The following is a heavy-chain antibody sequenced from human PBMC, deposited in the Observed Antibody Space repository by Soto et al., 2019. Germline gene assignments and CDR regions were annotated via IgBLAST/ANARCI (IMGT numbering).Heavy chain of an antibody. Sequence: EVQLLESGGGLVQPGGSLRLSCAASGFTFSSYAMSWVRQAPGKGLEWVSAISGTGYSTYYADSVKGRFTISRDNSKNTLYLQMNSLRAEDTAVYYCATNREISSGYPPWGDYGMAVWGQGTTVTVSS. D-gene: IGHD3-22*01. CDR3: ATNREISSGYPPWGDYGMAV. J-gene: IGHJ6*02. CDR1: GFTFSSYA. CDR2: ISGTGYST. V-gene: IGHV3-23*01.